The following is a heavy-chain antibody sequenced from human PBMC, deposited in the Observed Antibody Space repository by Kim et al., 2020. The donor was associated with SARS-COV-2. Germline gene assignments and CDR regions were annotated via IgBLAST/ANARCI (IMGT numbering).Heavy chain of an antibody. V-gene: IGHV4-30-2*01. J-gene: IGHJ6*03. Sequence: LKSRVTISVDRSKNQVSLKLSSVTAADTAVYYCARGRNGGVVIPYYYMDVWGKGTTVTVSS. CDR3: ARGRNGGVVIPYYYMDV. D-gene: IGHD3-3*01.